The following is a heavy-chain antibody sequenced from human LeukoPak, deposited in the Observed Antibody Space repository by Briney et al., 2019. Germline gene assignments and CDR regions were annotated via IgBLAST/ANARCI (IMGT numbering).Heavy chain of an antibody. CDR3: AREAYLTANWFDP. V-gene: IGHV1-2*02. CDR1: GYTFTGFY. J-gene: IGHJ5*02. D-gene: IGHD2-21*02. Sequence: GASVKVSCKASGYTFTGFYMHWVRQAPGQGLEWMGWINPKNGGINYAQKFQGRVTMTRDTSISTACMELSRLRSDDTAVYYCAREAYLTANWFDPWGQGTLVTVSS. CDR2: INPKNGGI.